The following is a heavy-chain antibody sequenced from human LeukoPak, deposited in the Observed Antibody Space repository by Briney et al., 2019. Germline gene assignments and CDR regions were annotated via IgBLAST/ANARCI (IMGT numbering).Heavy chain of an antibody. CDR2: IWYDGSNK. CDR3: ARDPSSGHRKYYFDY. D-gene: IGHD3-22*01. CDR1: GFTFSSYG. Sequence: GGSLRLSCAASGFTFSSYGMHWVRQAPGKGLEWVAVIWYDGSNKYYADSVKGRFTISRDNSKNTLYLQMNSLRAEDTAVYYCARDPSSGHRKYYFDYWGQGTLVTVSS. V-gene: IGHV3-33*01. J-gene: IGHJ4*02.